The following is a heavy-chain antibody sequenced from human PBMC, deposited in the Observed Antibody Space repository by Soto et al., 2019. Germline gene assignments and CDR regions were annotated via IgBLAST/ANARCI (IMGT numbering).Heavy chain of an antibody. D-gene: IGHD2-2*02. CDR1: GFTFSDYY. CDR3: ARVRYRGPFDY. V-gene: IGHV3-11*06. Sequence: QVQVVESGGGLVKPGGSLRLPCAASGFTFSDYYMSRIRQAPGKGLEWVAYISSSSSATNYADSVKGRFTISRDNAKKSLYLQMNSLGVEDTAVYYCARVRYRGPFDYWGQGTLVTVSS. J-gene: IGHJ4*02. CDR2: ISSSSSAT.